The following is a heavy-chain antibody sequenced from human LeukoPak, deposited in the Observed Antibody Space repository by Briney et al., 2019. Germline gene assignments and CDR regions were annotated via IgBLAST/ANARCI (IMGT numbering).Heavy chain of an antibody. CDR1: GFTFNTFS. V-gene: IGHV3-48*01. CDR2: ISSGSTI. J-gene: IGHJ4*02. CDR3: ARLGGGHYFDY. Sequence: PGGSLRLSCVASGFTFNTFSMNWVRQTPGKGLEWISYISSGSTIYYADSVKGRFTISRDNAKNSLYLQMHSLRAEDTAVYYCARLGGGHYFDYWGQGTLVTVSS. D-gene: IGHD2-15*01.